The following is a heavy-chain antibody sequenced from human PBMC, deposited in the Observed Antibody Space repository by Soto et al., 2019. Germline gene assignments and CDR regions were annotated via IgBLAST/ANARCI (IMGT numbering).Heavy chain of an antibody. Sequence: GGSLRLSCAASGFTFSSYAMHWVRQAPGKALENVSAISNNGGSTYYANSVKGRFTISRDNSKNTLYLQVGSLSAEDMAVYYCARGTYYDFWSGSLDAFDIWGQGTVVTVSS. CDR1: GFTFSSYA. J-gene: IGHJ3*02. V-gene: IGHV3-64*01. CDR2: ISNNGGST. D-gene: IGHD3-3*01. CDR3: ARGTYYDFWSGSLDAFDI.